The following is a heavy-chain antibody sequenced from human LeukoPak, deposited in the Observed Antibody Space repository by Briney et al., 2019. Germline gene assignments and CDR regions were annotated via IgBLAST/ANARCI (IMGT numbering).Heavy chain of an antibody. CDR2: INPNSGGT. Sequence: VWVSCKXSXYTFTGYYMHWVRQAPGQGLEGMGWINPNSGGTNYAQKFQGRVTMTRDTSISTAYMELSRLRSDDTAVYYCARAGSGWCSAVVYWGQGTLVTVSS. J-gene: IGHJ4*02. CDR1: XYTFTGYY. D-gene: IGHD6-19*01. V-gene: IGHV1-2*02. CDR3: ARAGSGWCSAVVY.